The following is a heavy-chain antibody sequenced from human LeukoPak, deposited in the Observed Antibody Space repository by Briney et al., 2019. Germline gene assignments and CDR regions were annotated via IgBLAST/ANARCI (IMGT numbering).Heavy chain of an antibody. Sequence: GGSLRLSCAASGFIFGKYWMSWVRQAPGKGLEWVSYISSSSSTIYYADSVKGRFTISRDNAKNSLYLQMNSLRAEDTAVYYCARDSITIFGVINYWGQGTLVTVSS. V-gene: IGHV3-48*01. CDR2: ISSSSSTI. CDR1: GFIFGKYW. CDR3: ARDSITIFGVINY. J-gene: IGHJ4*02. D-gene: IGHD3-3*01.